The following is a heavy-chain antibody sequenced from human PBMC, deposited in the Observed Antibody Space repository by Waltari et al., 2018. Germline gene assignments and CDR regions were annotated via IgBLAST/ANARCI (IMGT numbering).Heavy chain of an antibody. Sequence: EVQLVESGGGLVQPGGSLRLSCAASGFTFSSYAMSWVRQSPGKGVGWVSSIGVRGVTIFYEDSVKGRFTTSRDNSKNTLYLQMDSLRAEDTAIYYCAKSAAATIRFWYFELWGRGTLVTVSS. J-gene: IGHJ2*01. CDR1: GFTFSSYA. V-gene: IGHV3-23*04. D-gene: IGHD6-13*01. CDR2: IGVRGVTI. CDR3: AKSAAATIRFWYFEL.